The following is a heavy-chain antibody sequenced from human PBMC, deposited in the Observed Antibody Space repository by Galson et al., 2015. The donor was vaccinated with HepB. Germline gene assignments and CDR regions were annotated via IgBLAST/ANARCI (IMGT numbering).Heavy chain of an antibody. V-gene: IGHV3-11*01. CDR1: GFTFSDYY. J-gene: IGHJ4*02. Sequence: SLRLSCAASGFTFSDYYMSWIRQAPGKGLEWVSYISSSGSTIYYADSVKGRFTISRDNAKNSLYLQMNSLRAEDTAVYYCASGSRIQMRTAWGEFDYWGQGTLVTVSS. CDR3: ASGSRIQMRTAWGEFDY. D-gene: IGHD3-16*01. CDR2: ISSSGSTI.